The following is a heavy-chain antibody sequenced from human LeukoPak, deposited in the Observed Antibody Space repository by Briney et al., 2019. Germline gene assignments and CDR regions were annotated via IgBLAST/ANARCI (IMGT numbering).Heavy chain of an antibody. V-gene: IGHV3-30-3*01. J-gene: IGHJ4*02. CDR3: ARDGGSCTNGVCQYYFDY. D-gene: IGHD2-8*01. CDR2: ISYDGSNK. CDR1: GFTFSSYA. Sequence: GGSLRLSCAASGFTFSSYAMHWVRQAPGKGLEWVAVISYDGSNKYYADSVKGRFTISRDNSKNTLYLQMNSLRAEDTAVYYCARDGGSCTNGVCQYYFDYWGQGTLVTVSS.